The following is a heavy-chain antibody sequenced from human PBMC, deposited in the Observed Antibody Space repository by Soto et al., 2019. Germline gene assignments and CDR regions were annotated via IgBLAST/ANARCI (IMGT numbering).Heavy chain of an antibody. CDR3: ARSKSGGYSSSWYTLDLDAFDI. Sequence: ASVKVSCNASGYTFTSYGISWVRQAPGQGLEWMGWISAYNGNTNYAQKLQGRVTMTTDTSTSTAYMELRSLRSDDTAVYYCARSKSGGYSSSWYTLDLDAFDIWGQGTMVTVSS. V-gene: IGHV1-18*04. CDR2: ISAYNGNT. CDR1: GYTFTSYG. D-gene: IGHD6-13*01. J-gene: IGHJ3*02.